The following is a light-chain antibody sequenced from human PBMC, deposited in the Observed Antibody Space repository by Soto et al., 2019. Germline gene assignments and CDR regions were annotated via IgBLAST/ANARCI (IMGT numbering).Light chain of an antibody. V-gene: IGKV3-20*01. Sequence: EIVLTQSPGTLSLSPGERATLSCRASQSVSSSYLAWXQQXNGXXXXXXXYGXXSRETGITDRFSGSGSGTDFTLTISRLEPEDLAVYYCQQYGSSSWTFGQGTKGESK. CDR3: QQYGSSSWT. J-gene: IGKJ1*01. CDR1: QSVSSSY. CDR2: GXX.